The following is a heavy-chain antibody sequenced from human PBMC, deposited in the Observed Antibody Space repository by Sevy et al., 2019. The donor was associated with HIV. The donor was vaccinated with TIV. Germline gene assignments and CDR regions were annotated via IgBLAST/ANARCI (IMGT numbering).Heavy chain of an antibody. CDR2: ISTNGDNA. CDR3: SSEHKWDLTSFLSH. J-gene: IGHJ4*02. Sequence: GGSLRLSCAASGFTFRTYAFHWVRQTPGRGLEWIGLISTNGDNAFYANSVRGRFTISRDNSMNTRYLKMTSLTPDDTAVYYCSSEHKWDLTSFLSHWGQGTLVTVSS. D-gene: IGHD1-26*01. CDR1: GFTFRTYA. V-gene: IGHV3-30-3*01.